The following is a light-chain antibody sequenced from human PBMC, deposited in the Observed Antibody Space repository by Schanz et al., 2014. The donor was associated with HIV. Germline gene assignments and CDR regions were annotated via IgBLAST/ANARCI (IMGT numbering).Light chain of an antibody. V-gene: IGLV4-69*02. CDR1: TGHRTYA. J-gene: IGLJ2*01. Sequence: QSVLTQSPSASASLGASVKLTCTLDTGHRTYAIAWHQQQPEKGPRFLMQLNNDGSQIKGDGIPDRFSGSSSGAERYLTISSLQSEDEADYYCQTWGTGIVVFGGGTKLTVL. CDR3: QTWGTGIVV. CDR2: LNNDGSQ.